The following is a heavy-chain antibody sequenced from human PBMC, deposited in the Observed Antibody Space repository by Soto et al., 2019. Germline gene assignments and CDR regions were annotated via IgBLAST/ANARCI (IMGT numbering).Heavy chain of an antibody. J-gene: IGHJ6*02. Sequence: GGSLRLSCAASGFTFSSYDMHWVRQATGKGLEWVSAIGTAGDTYYPGSVKGRFTISRENAKNSLYLQMNSLRAEDTAVYYCARVMYYGSGTGYYYGMDVWGQGTTVTVSS. V-gene: IGHV3-13*01. CDR3: ARVMYYGSGTGYYYGMDV. CDR2: IGTAGDT. D-gene: IGHD3-10*01. CDR1: GFTFSSYD.